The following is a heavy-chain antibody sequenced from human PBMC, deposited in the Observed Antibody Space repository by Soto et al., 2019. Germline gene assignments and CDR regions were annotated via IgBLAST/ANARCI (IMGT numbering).Heavy chain of an antibody. D-gene: IGHD2-2*02. V-gene: IGHV5-51*01. CDR3: ASTLYCSSTSGDRAVRDAFDI. J-gene: IGHJ3*02. Sequence: PGESLKISCKGSGYSFTSYWIGWVRQMPGKGLEWMGIIYPGDSDTRYSPSFQGQVTISADKSISTAYLQWSSLKASDTAMYYCASTLYCSSTSGDRAVRDAFDIWGQGTMVTASS. CDR1: GYSFTSYW. CDR2: IYPGDSDT.